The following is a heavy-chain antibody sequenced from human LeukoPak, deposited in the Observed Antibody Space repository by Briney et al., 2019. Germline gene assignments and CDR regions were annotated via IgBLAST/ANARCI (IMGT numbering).Heavy chain of an antibody. CDR2: ISGSGSTK. CDR1: GFTFSSYE. V-gene: IGHV3-48*03. J-gene: IGHJ4*02. CDR3: ATLRPRQQLVVDH. D-gene: IGHD6-13*01. Sequence: GGSLRLSCAASGFTFSSYEMHWVRQAPGKGPEWGSYISGSGSTKYYADSVKGRFTISRDNALNSLHLQMSSMSDEDTAAYYCATLRPRQQLVVDHWGQGALVTVSS.